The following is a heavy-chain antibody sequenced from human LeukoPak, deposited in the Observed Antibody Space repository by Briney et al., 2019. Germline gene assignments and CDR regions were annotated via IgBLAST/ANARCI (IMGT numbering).Heavy chain of an antibody. CDR3: AKWAARSNGLPRSYFDD. Sequence: GGSLRLSCAASGFSFSEYAMSWVRQAPGKGLEWVSVISGSGRTTDYADSVKGRFTISRDNSKNTLYLQMNSLRVEDTAVYYCAKWAARSNGLPRSYFDDWGQGTLVTVSS. CDR2: ISGSGRTT. D-gene: IGHD4-11*01. V-gene: IGHV3-23*01. CDR1: GFSFSEYA. J-gene: IGHJ4*02.